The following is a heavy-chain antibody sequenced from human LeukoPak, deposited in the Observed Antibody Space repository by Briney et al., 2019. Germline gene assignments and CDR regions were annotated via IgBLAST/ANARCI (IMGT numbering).Heavy chain of an antibody. CDR2: MSPNSGDT. J-gene: IGHJ4*02. Sequence: ASVKVSCEASGYTFTSYDFNWVRQATGQRPEWMGWMSPNSGDTGYAQKFQDRVTMTRNTSISTAYMELSSLRSDDTAVYYCARGPPNWGYDYWGPGTLVTVSS. V-gene: IGHV1-8*01. CDR3: ARGPPNWGYDY. CDR1: GYTFTSYD. D-gene: IGHD7-27*01.